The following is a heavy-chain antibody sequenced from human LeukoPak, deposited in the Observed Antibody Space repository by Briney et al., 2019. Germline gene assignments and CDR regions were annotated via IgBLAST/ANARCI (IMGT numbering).Heavy chain of an antibody. CDR2: ISHGGYA. Sequence: PSETLSLTCADYSGSFSGHYWSWIRQPPGKGLEWIGQISHGGYATYNPSLKGRVTISVDTSQKQVSLRLSSVTAADTAVYYCARHGEKYFGDDWGQGVVVTVSS. CDR1: SGSFSGHY. CDR3: ARHGEKYFGDD. D-gene: IGHD5-24*01. J-gene: IGHJ4*02. V-gene: IGHV4-34*01.